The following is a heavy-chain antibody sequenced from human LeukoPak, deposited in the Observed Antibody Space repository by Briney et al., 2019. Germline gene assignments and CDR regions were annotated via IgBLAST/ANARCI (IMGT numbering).Heavy chain of an antibody. D-gene: IGHD2-2*01. Sequence: SVKVSCKVSRRTFSSYAISWVRQAPGQVLEWMGGIIPIFGTANYAQKFQGRVTIPADESTSTAYMELSSLRSEDTAVYYCATHLGYCSSTSCFSENWFDPWGQGTLVTVSS. CDR1: RRTFSSYA. V-gene: IGHV1-69*13. CDR3: ATHLGYCSSTSCFSENWFDP. CDR2: IIPIFGTA. J-gene: IGHJ5*02.